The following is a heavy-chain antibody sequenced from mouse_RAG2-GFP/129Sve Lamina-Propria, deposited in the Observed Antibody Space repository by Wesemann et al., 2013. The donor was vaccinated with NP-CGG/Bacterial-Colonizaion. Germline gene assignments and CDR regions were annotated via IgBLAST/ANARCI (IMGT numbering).Heavy chain of an antibody. J-gene: IGHJ1*03. CDR3: TGSYDYDWYFDV. CDR1: GFTFSNYW. CDR2: IRLKSDNYAT. D-gene: IGHD2-4*01. Sequence: EVKLEESGGGLVQPGGSMKLSCVASGFTFSNYWMNWVRQSPEKGLEWVAQIRLKSDNYATHYAESVKGRFTISRDDSKSSVYLQMNNLRAEDTGIYYCTGSYDYDWYFDVWGTGTTVTVSS. V-gene: IGHV6-3*01.